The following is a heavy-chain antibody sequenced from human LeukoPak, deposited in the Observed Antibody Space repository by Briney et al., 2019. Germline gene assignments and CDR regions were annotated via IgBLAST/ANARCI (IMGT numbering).Heavy chain of an antibody. V-gene: IGHV4-4*07. CDR3: ARVGGASSTLTTFDV. J-gene: IGHJ3*01. CDR2: IYTSGRT. D-gene: IGHD4-11*01. Sequence: PSETLSLTCTGSGGSVRSYFWTWIRQPAGRGLEWIGLIYTSGRTNYNPSLKSQVTISADDSKNQFSLKLNSVTAADTAVYYCARVGGASSTLTTFDVWGQGTVVTVSS. CDR1: GGSVRSYF.